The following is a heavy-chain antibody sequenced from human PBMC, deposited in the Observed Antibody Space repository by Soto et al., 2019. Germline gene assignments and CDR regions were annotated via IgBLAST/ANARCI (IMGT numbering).Heavy chain of an antibody. D-gene: IGHD1-26*01. CDR3: ARVAQGDYSYYGMDV. V-gene: IGHV3-21*01. CDR1: GFTFSSYS. CDR2: ISSSSSYI. Sequence: LRLSCAASGFTFSSYSMNWVRQAPGKGLEWVSSISSSSSYIYYADSVKGRFTISRDNAKNSLYLQMNSLRAEDTAVYYCARVAQGDYSYYGMDVWGQGTTVTVTS. J-gene: IGHJ6*02.